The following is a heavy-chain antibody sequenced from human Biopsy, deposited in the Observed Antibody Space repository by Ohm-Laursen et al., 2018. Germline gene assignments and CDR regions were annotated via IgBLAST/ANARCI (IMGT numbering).Heavy chain of an antibody. J-gene: IGHJ5*02. D-gene: IGHD6-6*01. CDR3: AKYDYSSSPRRYFDP. CDR1: GFTFSSYA. CDR2: LTGSGGST. V-gene: IGHV3-23*01. Sequence: GSLRLSCAASGFTFSSYAMSWVRQPPGKGLEWVSSLTGSGGSTYYVDSVKGRFTISRDNSKNTLSLQMNSLRAEDTAVYYCAKYDYSSSPRRYFDPWGQGTLVTVSS.